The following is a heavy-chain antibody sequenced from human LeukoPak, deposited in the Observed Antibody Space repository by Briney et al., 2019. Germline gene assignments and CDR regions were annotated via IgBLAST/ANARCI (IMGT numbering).Heavy chain of an antibody. J-gene: IGHJ4*01. CDR1: GFSLSTSGVG. CDR3: AHSLITMVRGVIINYFDY. CDR2: IYWDDDK. Sequence: SGPTLVNPTQTLTLTCTFSGFSLSTSGVGVGWIRQPPGKALEWLALIYWDDDKRYSPSLKSRLTITKDTSKNQVVLTMTNMDPVDTATYYCAHSLITMVRGVIINYFDYWGQEPWSPSPQ. D-gene: IGHD3-10*01. V-gene: IGHV2-5*02.